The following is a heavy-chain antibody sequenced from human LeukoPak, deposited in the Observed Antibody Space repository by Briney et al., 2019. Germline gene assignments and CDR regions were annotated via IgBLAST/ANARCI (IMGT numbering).Heavy chain of an antibody. CDR3: AKDGRELRTDEPYLDY. CDR1: GFTFDDYA. V-gene: IGHV3-9*01. J-gene: IGHJ4*02. CDR2: XSWXXXXX. Sequence: PGRSLRLSCVVSGFTFDDYAXXXXXXAXXXXXXXXXXXSWXXXXXAYADSVXXXXXXXXDNVKNSLYLQMNSLRPEDTAFYFCAKDGRELRTDEPYLDYWGQGTLVSVSS. D-gene: IGHD1-26*01.